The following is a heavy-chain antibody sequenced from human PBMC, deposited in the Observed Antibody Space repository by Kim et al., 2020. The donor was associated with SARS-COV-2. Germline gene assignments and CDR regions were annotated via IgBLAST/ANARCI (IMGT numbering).Heavy chain of an antibody. V-gene: IGHV4-31*03. Sequence: SETLSLTCTVSGGSISSGGYYWSWIRQHPGKGLEWIGYIYYSGSTYYNPSLKSRVTISVDTSKNQFSLKLSSVTAADTAVYYCARAMGITIFGVVIVNWFDPSGQGTLVSVSS. CDR2: IYYSGST. CDR1: GGSISSGGYY. D-gene: IGHD3-3*01. CDR3: ARAMGITIFGVVIVNWFDP. J-gene: IGHJ5*02.